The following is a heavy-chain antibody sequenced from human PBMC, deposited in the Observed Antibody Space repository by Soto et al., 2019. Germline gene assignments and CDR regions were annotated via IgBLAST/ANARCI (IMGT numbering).Heavy chain of an antibody. Sequence: ASVKVSCKASGYTFTGYYMHWVRQAPGQGLEWMGWINPNSGGTNYAQKFQGRVTMTRDTSISTAYMELSRLRSDDTAVYYCARDRRDYDFWSGYSPTNWFDTWGQGTLVTVSS. CDR3: ARDRRDYDFWSGYSPTNWFDT. D-gene: IGHD3-3*01. CDR2: INPNSGGT. J-gene: IGHJ5*02. CDR1: GYTFTGYY. V-gene: IGHV1-2*02.